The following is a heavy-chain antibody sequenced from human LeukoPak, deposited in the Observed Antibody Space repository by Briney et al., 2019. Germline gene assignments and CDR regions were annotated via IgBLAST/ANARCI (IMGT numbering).Heavy chain of an antibody. J-gene: IGHJ4*02. Sequence: ASLKVSSKPSRYTLTGAYMHWVRQAPGQRVECMGWISPNRGATNSAQKFQGRVTMTRDTSISTAYMELSRLRSDDTAVYYCARMKRGYSCGYVWTAPLDDWGQGTLVSVS. D-gene: IGHD5-18*01. CDR2: ISPNRGAT. CDR3: ARMKRGYSCGYVWTAPLDD. V-gene: IGHV1-2*02. CDR1: RYTLTGAY.